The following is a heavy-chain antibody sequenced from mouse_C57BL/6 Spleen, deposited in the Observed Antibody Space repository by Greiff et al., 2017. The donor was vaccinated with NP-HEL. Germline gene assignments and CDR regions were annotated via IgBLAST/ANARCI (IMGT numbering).Heavy chain of an antibody. D-gene: IGHD2-3*01. CDR3: ARIDGYPYYYAMDY. CDR2: IWTGGGT. J-gene: IGHJ4*01. V-gene: IGHV2-9-1*01. Sequence: VKLMESGPGLVAPSQSLSITCTVSGFSLTSYAISWVRQPPGKGLEWLGVIWTGGGTNYNSALKSRLSISKDNSKSQVFLKMNSLQTDDTARYYCARIDGYPYYYAMDYWGQGTSVTVSS. CDR1: GFSLTSYA.